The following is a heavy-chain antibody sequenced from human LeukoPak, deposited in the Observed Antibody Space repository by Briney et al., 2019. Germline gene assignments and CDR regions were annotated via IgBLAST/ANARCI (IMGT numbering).Heavy chain of an antibody. CDR1: GYTFGDYF. CDR2: INPNSGGT. CDR3: AREAAMVHFDY. D-gene: IGHD5-18*01. Sequence: ASVKVSCKASGYTFGDYFMHWVRQAPGQGLEWMGWINPNSGGTNYAQKFQGRVTMTRDTSISTAYMELNRLISDDTAVYYCAREAAMVHFDYWDQGTLVTVSS. V-gene: IGHV1-2*02. J-gene: IGHJ4*02.